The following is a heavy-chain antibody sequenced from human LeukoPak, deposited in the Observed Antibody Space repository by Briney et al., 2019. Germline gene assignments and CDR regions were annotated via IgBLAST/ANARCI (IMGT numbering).Heavy chain of an antibody. J-gene: IGHJ4*02. V-gene: IGHV3-23*01. D-gene: IGHD2-2*02. CDR3: ATGSCSSSTCYRRY. Sequence: PGRSLRLSCAASGFTFSTYGMHWVRQAPGKGLEWVSGISGSGDSTYYADSVKGRFTIYRDNSKNTLYLQMNSLRAEDTAVFYCATGSCSSSTCYRRYWGQGTLVTVSS. CDR1: GFTFSTYG. CDR2: ISGSGDST.